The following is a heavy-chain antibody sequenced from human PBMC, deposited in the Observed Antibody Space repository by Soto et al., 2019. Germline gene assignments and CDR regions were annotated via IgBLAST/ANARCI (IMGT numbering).Heavy chain of an antibody. CDR2: INPAGIAK. Sequence: WRSLRVSCAASGFTFCNYWMTCVRQAPGQGLEWVATINPAGIAKHFVDSVKGRFTISRDNARTSLYLQMDTLRDEDTAVYYCVRGAPVNCAPISCQLFDCWGQGTLVTVSS. CDR3: VRGAPVNCAPISCQLFDC. V-gene: IGHV3-7*05. J-gene: IGHJ4*02. D-gene: IGHD2-2*01. CDR1: GFTFCNYW.